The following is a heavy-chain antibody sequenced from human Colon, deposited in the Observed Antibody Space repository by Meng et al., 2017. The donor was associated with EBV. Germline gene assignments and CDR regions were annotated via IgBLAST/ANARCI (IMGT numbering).Heavy chain of an antibody. CDR3: ARRRYYYGSGSYHSYYFDY. CDR2: IYYNGST. D-gene: IGHD3-10*01. J-gene: IGHJ4*02. V-gene: IGHV4-39*01. CDR1: GVSNSISSYY. Sequence: LRGTAHGLVTPSDTRSRPRSTSGVSNSISSYYRVWIPPPPGKGLEWIGSIYYNGSTYYNPSLKSRVTISVDTSKNQFSLKLNSVTAADTAVYYCARRRYYYGSGSYHSYYFDYWGQGALVTVSS.